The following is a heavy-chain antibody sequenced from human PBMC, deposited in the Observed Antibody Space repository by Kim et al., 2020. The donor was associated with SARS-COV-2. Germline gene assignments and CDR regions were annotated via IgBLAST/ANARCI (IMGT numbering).Heavy chain of an antibody. J-gene: IGHJ4*02. Sequence: YADSVKGRFTISRDNSKNTLYLQMNNLSAEDTAVYYCARDGGGSYYFDYWGQGTLVTVSS. V-gene: IGHV3-30*01. D-gene: IGHD1-26*01. CDR3: ARDGGGSYYFDY.